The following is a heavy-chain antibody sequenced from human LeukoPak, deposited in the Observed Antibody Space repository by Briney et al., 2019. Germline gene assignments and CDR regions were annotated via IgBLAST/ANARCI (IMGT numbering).Heavy chain of an antibody. CDR1: GFTFSSYG. D-gene: IGHD7-27*01. CDR2: IWYDGSNK. J-gene: IGHJ4*02. CDR3: AREAPPTGVPHFYY. V-gene: IGHV3-33*01. Sequence: GGSLRLSCAASGFTFSSYGMHWVRHAPGKGLEWAAVIWYDGSNKYYADSVKGRFTISRDNSKNTLYLQMNSLRAEDTAVYYCAREAPPTGVPHFYYWGQGTLVTVSS.